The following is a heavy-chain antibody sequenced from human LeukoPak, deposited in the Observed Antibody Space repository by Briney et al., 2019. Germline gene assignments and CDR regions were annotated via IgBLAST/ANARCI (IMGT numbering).Heavy chain of an antibody. CDR2: IYSGGTT. CDR1: GFTVSSNY. CDR3: ARGGTPTFWSGFMDV. V-gene: IGHV3-53*04. J-gene: IGHJ6*02. Sequence: GGSLRLSCAASGFTVSSNYMSWVRQAPGKGLEWVSVIYSGGTTYYADSVKGRFIISRHNSTNTLYLQMNSLRAEDTAGYYCARGGTPTFWSGFMDVWGLGTTVTVSS. D-gene: IGHD3-3*01.